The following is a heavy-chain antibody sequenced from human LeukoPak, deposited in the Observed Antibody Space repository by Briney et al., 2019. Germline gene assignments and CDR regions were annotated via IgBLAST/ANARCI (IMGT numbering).Heavy chain of an antibody. D-gene: IGHD2-21*02. V-gene: IGHV5-51*01. J-gene: IGHJ3*02. CDR3: ARQAYCGGDCYAFDI. CDR2: IYPGDSDT. Sequence: GESLKISCKGSGYSFTSYWIGWVRQMPGKGLEWMGIIYPGDSDTRYSPSFQGQVTISADKSISTAYLQWSSLKASDTAMYYCARQAYCGGDCYAFDIWGQGTMVTVS. CDR1: GYSFTSYW.